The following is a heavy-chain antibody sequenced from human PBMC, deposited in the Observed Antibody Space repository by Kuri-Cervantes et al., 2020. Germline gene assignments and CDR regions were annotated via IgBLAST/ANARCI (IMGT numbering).Heavy chain of an antibody. Sequence: GGSLRLSCAASGFTFSSYAMSWVRQAPGKGLEWVAVIWYDESNKYYADSVKGRFTISRDNSKNTLYLQMNSLRAEDTAVYYCARGGKGMAYFDYWGQGTLVTVSS. D-gene: IGHD1-14*01. CDR1: GFTFSSYA. CDR3: ARGGKGMAYFDY. V-gene: IGHV3-33*08. CDR2: IWYDESNK. J-gene: IGHJ4*02.